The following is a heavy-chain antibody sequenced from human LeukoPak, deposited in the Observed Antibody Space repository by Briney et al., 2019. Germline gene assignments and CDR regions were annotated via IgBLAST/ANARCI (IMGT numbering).Heavy chain of an antibody. V-gene: IGHV1-18*01. J-gene: IGHJ6*03. Sequence: RASVKVSCKASGYTFTSYGISWVRQAPGQGLEWVGWISAYNGNTNYAQKLQGRVTMTTDTSTSTAYMELRSLRSDDTAVYYCARVRWAYYYYMDVWGKGTTVTISS. CDR1: GYTFTSYG. CDR2: ISAYNGNT. CDR3: ARVRWAYYYYMDV. D-gene: IGHD3-16*01.